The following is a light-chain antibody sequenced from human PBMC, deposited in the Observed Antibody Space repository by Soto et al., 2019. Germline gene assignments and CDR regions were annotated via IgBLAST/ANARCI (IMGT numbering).Light chain of an antibody. V-gene: IGLV2-8*01. CDR3: SSYAGSNNYV. CDR1: SSDVGGYNY. CDR2: EVN. Sequence: QSVLTQPPSASGSPGQSVTISCTGTSSDVGGYNYVSWYQQHPGKAPKLMIYEVNKRPSGVPDRFSGSKSGNTASLIVSGLQAEDEADYYCSSYAGSNNYVFGSGTKLTVL. J-gene: IGLJ1*01.